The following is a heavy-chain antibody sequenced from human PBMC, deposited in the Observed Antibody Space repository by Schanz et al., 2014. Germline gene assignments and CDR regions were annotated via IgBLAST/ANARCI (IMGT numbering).Heavy chain of an antibody. CDR3: ARGYGDSPTDF. Sequence: QVQLVQSGAEVKKPGSPVKVSCKSSGGTFSSYAISWVRQAPGQGLEWMGIINLSGGSTNNAQKFQGRLTMTRDTSTSTVYMELSSLRSEDTAVYYCARGYGDSPTDFWGQGTLVTVSS. V-gene: IGHV1-46*01. D-gene: IGHD4-17*01. CDR1: GGTFSSYA. J-gene: IGHJ4*02. CDR2: INLSGGST.